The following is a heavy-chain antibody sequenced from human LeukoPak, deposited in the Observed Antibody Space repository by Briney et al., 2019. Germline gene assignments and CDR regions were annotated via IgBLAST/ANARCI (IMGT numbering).Heavy chain of an antibody. CDR3: SLDNPAGWVL. V-gene: IGHV1-46*03. D-gene: IGHD1-14*01. CDR1: GGTFSSYA. J-gene: IGHJ3*01. CDR2: INPSGGST. Sequence: GASVKVSCKASGGTFSSYAISWVRQAPGQGLEWMGIINPSGGSTSYAQKFQGRVTMTRDTSTSTVYMELSSLRSEDTAVYYCSLDNPAGWVLWGQGTMVTVSS.